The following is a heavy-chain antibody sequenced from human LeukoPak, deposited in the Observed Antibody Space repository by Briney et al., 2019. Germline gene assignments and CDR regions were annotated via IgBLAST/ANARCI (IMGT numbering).Heavy chain of an antibody. CDR3: ARVINGGYCTNGVCSQTPWFDP. CDR1: GFTFSSYW. J-gene: IGHJ5*02. CDR2: INHSGST. D-gene: IGHD2-8*01. V-gene: IGHV4-34*01. Sequence: SGGSLRLSCAASGFTFSSYWMHWVRQAPGKGLEWIGEINHSGSTNYNPSLKSRVTISVDTSKNQFSLKLSSVTAADTAVYYCARVINGGYCTNGVCSQTPWFDPWGQGTLVTVSS.